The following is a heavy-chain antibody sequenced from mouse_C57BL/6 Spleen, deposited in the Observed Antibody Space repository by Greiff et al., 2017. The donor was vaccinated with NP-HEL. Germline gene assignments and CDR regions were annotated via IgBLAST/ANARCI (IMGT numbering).Heavy chain of an antibody. D-gene: IGHD1-1*01. Sequence: VQLQQSGAELVKPGASVKISCKASGYAFSSYWMNWVKQRPGKGLEWIGQIYPGDGDTNYNGKFKGKATLTADKSSSTAYMQLSSLTSEDSAVYFCARSITTVVATRDYWGQGTTLTVSS. CDR2: IYPGDGDT. V-gene: IGHV1-80*01. CDR3: ARSITTVVATRDY. J-gene: IGHJ2*01. CDR1: GYAFSSYW.